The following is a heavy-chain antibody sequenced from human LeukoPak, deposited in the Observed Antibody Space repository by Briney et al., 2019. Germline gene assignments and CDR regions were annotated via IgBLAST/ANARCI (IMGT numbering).Heavy chain of an antibody. Sequence: ASVKVSCKASGYTFTSYGISWVRQAPGQGLEGMGWISDYNGNTNYAQKLQGRVTMTTDTSTSTAYMELRSLRSDDTAVYYCARDRPYYYDSSGYYCDYWGQGTLVTVSS. D-gene: IGHD3-22*01. CDR3: ARDRPYYYDSSGYYCDY. J-gene: IGHJ4*02. CDR1: GYTFTSYG. V-gene: IGHV1-18*01. CDR2: ISDYNGNT.